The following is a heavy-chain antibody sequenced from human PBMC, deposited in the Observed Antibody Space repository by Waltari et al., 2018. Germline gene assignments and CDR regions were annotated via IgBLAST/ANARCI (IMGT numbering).Heavy chain of an antibody. D-gene: IGHD1-26*01. V-gene: IGHV1-69*01. CDR1: GGTFSSYA. CDR2: IIPIFGTA. Sequence: QVQLVQSGAEVKKPGSSVKVSCKASGGTFSSYAIRWVRPAPGQGLEWMGGIIPIFGTANYAQKFQGRVTITADESTSTAYMELSSLRSEDTAVYYCARGAYSGSPKGYAFDIWGQGTMVTVSS. CDR3: ARGAYSGSPKGYAFDI. J-gene: IGHJ3*02.